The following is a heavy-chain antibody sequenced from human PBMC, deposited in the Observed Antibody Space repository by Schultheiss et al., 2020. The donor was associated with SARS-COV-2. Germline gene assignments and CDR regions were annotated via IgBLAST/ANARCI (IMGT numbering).Heavy chain of an antibody. CDR3: ARVRGWDIVLMVYAIGAYGMDV. CDR1: GYTFTGYY. CDR2: INPNSGGT. J-gene: IGHJ6*02. D-gene: IGHD2-8*01. Sequence: ASVKVSCKASGYTFTGYYMHWVRQAPGQGLEWMGRINPNSGGTNYAQKFQGRVTMTRDTSISTAYMELSRLRSDDTAVYYCARVRGWDIVLMVYAIGAYGMDVWGQGTTVTVSS. V-gene: IGHV1-2*06.